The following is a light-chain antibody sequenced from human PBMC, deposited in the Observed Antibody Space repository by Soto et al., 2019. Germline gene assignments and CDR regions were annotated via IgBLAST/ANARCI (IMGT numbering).Light chain of an antibody. CDR3: QQCHTYLWP. J-gene: IGKJ1*01. V-gene: IGKV1-5*03. Sequence: DIQMTQSPSTLSASVGDRVTITCRASQSISSWLAWYQQKPGKAPKLLIYKASSLESGVPSRFSGSGSGTEFTLTISSLQPDDFAIYYCQQCHTYLWPFGQGTKVEIK. CDR2: KAS. CDR1: QSISSW.